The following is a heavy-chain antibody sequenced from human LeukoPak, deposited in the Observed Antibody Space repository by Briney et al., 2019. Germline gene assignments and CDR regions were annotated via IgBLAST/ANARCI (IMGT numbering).Heavy chain of an antibody. CDR2: ISSSSSYI. D-gene: IGHD5-24*01. J-gene: IGHJ3*02. V-gene: IGHV3-21*01. CDR1: GFIFSSYG. Sequence: GGSLRLSCATSGFIFSSYGMHWVRQAPGKGLEWVSSISSSSSYIYYADSVKGRFTISRDNAKNSLYLQMNSLRAEDTAVYYCARARRDGLDAFDIWGQGTMVTVSS. CDR3: ARARRDGLDAFDI.